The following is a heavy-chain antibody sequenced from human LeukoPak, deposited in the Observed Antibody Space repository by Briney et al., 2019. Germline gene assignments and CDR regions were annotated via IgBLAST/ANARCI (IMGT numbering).Heavy chain of an antibody. CDR1: SASISSGPYY. CDR2: ISYSGTT. J-gene: IGHJ4*02. V-gene: IGHV4-39*02. D-gene: IGHD3-10*01. CDR3: AANSADYNTLGSSYKV. Sequence: SETLSLTCTVSSASISSGPYYWAWIRQSPGKGLEWIGSISYSGTTYYNSSLESRVTISVDTSKNHFSLKLSSVTAADTAVYYCAANSADYNTLGSSYKVWGQGTLVTVSS.